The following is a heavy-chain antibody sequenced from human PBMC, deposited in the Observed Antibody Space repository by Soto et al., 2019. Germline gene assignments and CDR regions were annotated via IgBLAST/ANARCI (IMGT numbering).Heavy chain of an antibody. Sequence: EVQLVESGGGLVKPGGSLRLSCAASGFPFSIYSMDWVRQAPGKGLEWVSSINSSSVYIYYAGSVKGRFTISRDNAKNSLYLQMNSLRAEDTAVYYCVRGDMLGTAAYGMDVWGQGTTVTVS. J-gene: IGHJ6*02. CDR2: INSSSVYI. CDR1: GFPFSIYS. V-gene: IGHV3-21*02. D-gene: IGHD5-12*01. CDR3: VRGDMLGTAAYGMDV.